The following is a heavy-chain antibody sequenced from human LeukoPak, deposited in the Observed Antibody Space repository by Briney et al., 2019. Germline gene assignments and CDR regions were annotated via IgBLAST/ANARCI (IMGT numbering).Heavy chain of an antibody. V-gene: IGHV1-18*01. CDR1: GYTFTTYG. J-gene: IGHJ6*03. Sequence: ASVKVSCKASGYTFTTYGISWVRQAPGQGLEWMGWISAYNGNTNYAQKLQGRVTMTTDTSTSTAYMELRSLRSDDTAVYYCARVTKSYYYCDYMDVWGNGTTVTVSS. CDR3: ARVTKSYYYCDYMDV. CDR2: ISAYNGNT. D-gene: IGHD4-11*01.